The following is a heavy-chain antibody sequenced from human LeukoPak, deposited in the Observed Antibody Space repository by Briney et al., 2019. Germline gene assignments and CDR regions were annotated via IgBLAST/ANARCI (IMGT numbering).Heavy chain of an antibody. Sequence: GGSLRLSCAASGFTFSRYSMNWVRQAPGKGLEWVSSIRSSSHSKYYADSVKGRFTISRDNAKNSLFLQMNSLRAEDTAVYYCARAPDYYDSTSMDVWGQGTTVTVSS. D-gene: IGHD3-22*01. CDR3: ARAPDYYDSTSMDV. CDR1: GFTFSRYS. V-gene: IGHV3-21*01. J-gene: IGHJ6*02. CDR2: IRSSSHSK.